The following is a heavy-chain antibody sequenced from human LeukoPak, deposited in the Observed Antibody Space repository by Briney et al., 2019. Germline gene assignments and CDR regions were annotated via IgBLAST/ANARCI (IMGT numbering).Heavy chain of an antibody. D-gene: IGHD2-15*01. CDR2: INHSGST. CDR3: ARGKEDIVVVVAATRTTRKFDP. V-gene: IGHV4-34*01. CDR1: GGSFSGYY. Sequence: SETLSLTCAVYGGSFSGYYWSWIRQPPGKGLEWIGEINHSGSTNYNPSLKSRVTISVDTSKNQFSLKLSSVTAADTAVYYCARGKEDIVVVVAATRTTRKFDPWGQGTLVTVSS. J-gene: IGHJ5*02.